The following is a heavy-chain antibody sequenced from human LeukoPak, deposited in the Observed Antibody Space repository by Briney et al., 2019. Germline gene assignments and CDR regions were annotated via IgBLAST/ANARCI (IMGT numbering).Heavy chain of an antibody. CDR1: GDSISSNTYY. J-gene: IGHJ4*02. D-gene: IGHD3-22*01. CDR3: ARRNYYDSSGYFDY. V-gene: IGHV4-39*01. Sequence: SETLSLTCTVSGDSISSNTYYWGWIRQPPGKGLEWIGSIYYSGSTYYNPSLKSRVTISVDTSKNQFSLKLSSVTAADTAVYYCARRNYYDSSGYFDYWGQGTLVTVSS. CDR2: IYYSGST.